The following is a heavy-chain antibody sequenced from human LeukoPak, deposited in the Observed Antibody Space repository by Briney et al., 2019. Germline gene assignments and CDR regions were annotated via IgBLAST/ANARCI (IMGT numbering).Heavy chain of an antibody. V-gene: IGHV3-48*03. Sequence: GGSLRLSCAASGFTFSSYELNWVRQAPGKGLEWVSYISSSGSTIYYADSVKGRFTISRDNAKNSLYLQMNSLRVEDTAVYYCARVRSRWTLRLGEFPLYYFGYWGQGTLVTVSS. D-gene: IGHD3-16*01. CDR1: GFTFSSYE. CDR2: ISSSGSTI. CDR3: ARVRSRWTLRLGEFPLYYFGY. J-gene: IGHJ4*02.